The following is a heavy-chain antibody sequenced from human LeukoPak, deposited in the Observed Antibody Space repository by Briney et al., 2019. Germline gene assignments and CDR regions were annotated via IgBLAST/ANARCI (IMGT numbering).Heavy chain of an antibody. J-gene: IGHJ4*02. V-gene: IGHV7-4-1*02. CDR3: ARGSEGRIGAEGGNY. CDR2: INTNTGNP. CDR1: GYTFTSYA. Sequence: GASLKVSCKASGYTFTSYAMNWVRQAPGQGLECMGWINTNTGNPTYAQVFTGRFVFSLDTSVSTAYLQISRLKGEDTAVYYCARGSEGRIGAEGGNYWGQGTLVTVSS. D-gene: IGHD6-25*01.